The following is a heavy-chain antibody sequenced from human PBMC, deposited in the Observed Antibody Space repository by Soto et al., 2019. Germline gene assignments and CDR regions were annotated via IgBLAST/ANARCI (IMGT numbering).Heavy chain of an antibody. CDR3: ARDLVGSTYYYDSSGRSYYYYYGMDV. J-gene: IGHJ6*02. D-gene: IGHD3-22*01. CDR1: GGTVSSYA. V-gene: IGHV1-69*13. CDR2: IIPIFGTA. Sequence: SVKVSCKASGGTVSSYAISWVRQAPGQGLEWMGGIIPIFGTANYAQKFQGRVTITADESTSTAYMELSSLRSEDTAVYYCARDLVGSTYYYDSSGRSYYYYYGMDVWGQGTTVTVSS.